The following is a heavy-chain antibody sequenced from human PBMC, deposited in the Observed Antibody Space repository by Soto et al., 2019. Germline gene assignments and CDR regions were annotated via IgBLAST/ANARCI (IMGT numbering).Heavy chain of an antibody. V-gene: IGHV1-46*01. CDR1: RDTFTSYY. Sequence: ASVKVSCKAPRDTFTSYYINWVRQAPGQGLEWMGVINPHGGSTAYAQKFKGRVTLTRDTSASTVYMEVSSLTSEDTAMYYCARSAGPNFGLMTEAVNWSAPWGQGTLVNVSS. CDR3: ARSAGPNFGLMTEAVNWSAP. D-gene: IGHD3-3*01. J-gene: IGHJ5*02. CDR2: INPHGGST.